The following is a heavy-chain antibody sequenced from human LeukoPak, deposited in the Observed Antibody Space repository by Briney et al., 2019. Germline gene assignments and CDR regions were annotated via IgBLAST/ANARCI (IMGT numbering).Heavy chain of an antibody. CDR2: INPNSGGT. Sequence: ASVKVSCKASGYTFTSNYMHWVRQAPGQGLEWMGWINPNSGGTNYAQKFQGRVTMTRDTSISTAYMELSRLRSDDTAVYYCARVRQGRVTLGYCSSTSCYLDGWFDPWGQGTLVTVSS. CDR3: ARVRQGRVTLGYCSSTSCYLDGWFDP. CDR1: GYTFTSNY. V-gene: IGHV1-2*02. J-gene: IGHJ5*02. D-gene: IGHD2-2*01.